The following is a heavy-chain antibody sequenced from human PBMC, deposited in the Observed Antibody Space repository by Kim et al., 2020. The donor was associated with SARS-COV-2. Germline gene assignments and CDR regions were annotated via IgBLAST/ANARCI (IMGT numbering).Heavy chain of an antibody. CDR3: ARVDGVLQWLGPDFDY. D-gene: IGHD6-19*01. Sequence: ASVKVSCKASGYTFTSYAMNWVQQAPGQGLEWMGWINTNTGNPTYAQGFTGRFVFSLDTSVSTAYLQISSLKAEDTAVYYCARVDGVLQWLGPDFDYWGQGTLVTVSS. CDR2: INTNTGNP. CDR1: GYTFTSYA. V-gene: IGHV7-4-1*02. J-gene: IGHJ4*02.